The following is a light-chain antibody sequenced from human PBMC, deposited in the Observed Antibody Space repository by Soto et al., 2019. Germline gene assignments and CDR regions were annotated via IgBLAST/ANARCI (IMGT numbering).Light chain of an antibody. J-gene: IGLJ3*02. CDR1: SSDVGGYNY. CDR2: EVS. CDR3: TSFTRSNSWV. V-gene: IGLV2-14*03. Sequence: QSALTQPASVSGSPGQSITISCTGTSSDVGGYNYVSWFQQHPGKAPKLKIYEVSNRPSGVSNRFSGSKSGYTASLTISELQAEDEADYYCTSFTRSNSWVFGGGTKSPS.